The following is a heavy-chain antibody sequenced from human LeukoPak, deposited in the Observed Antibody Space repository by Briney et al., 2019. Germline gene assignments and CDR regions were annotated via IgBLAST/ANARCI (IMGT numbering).Heavy chain of an antibody. CDR2: IGQDGSVK. CDR3: GNQCSGGICPEN. D-gene: IGHD2-15*01. V-gene: IGHV3-7*01. J-gene: IGHJ4*02. Sequence: GGSLRLSCEASGFTFSSYAMTWVRQAPGKGLEWVGNIGQDGSVKNYADSVKGRFTISRDNAKNSVFLQMNSLRAEDTAFYYCGNQCSGGICPENWGRGTLVTVSP. CDR1: GFTFSSYA.